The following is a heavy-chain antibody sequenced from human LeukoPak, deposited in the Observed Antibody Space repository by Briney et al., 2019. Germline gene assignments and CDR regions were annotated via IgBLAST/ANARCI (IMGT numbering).Heavy chain of an antibody. CDR1: GFTFSAYA. CDR2: IGSDNKP. V-gene: IGHV3-23*01. J-gene: IGHJ5*02. CDR3: ARERLGYCTNGVCYEVFDP. D-gene: IGHD2-8*01. Sequence: HPGGSLRLSCEASGFTFSAYAMTWVRQAPGKGLEWVSSIGSDNKPHYSDSVKGRFTISRDNSKNTLYLQMNSLRAKDTAVYYCARERLGYCTNGVCYEVFDPWGQGTLVTVSS.